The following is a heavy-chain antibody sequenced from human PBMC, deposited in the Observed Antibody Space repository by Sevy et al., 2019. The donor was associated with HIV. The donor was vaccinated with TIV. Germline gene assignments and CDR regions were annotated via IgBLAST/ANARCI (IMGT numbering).Heavy chain of an antibody. D-gene: IGHD3-3*01. CDR2: LYLGGST. CDR1: GLIVSSNC. J-gene: IGHJ4*02. CDR3: ARGKHISDYYGSFDY. Sequence: GGSLRLSCAASGLIVSSNCMSWVRQAPGKGLEWVSVLYLGGSTYYADSVKGRFTISRDDSKNTLYLQMNSLRAEDTAVYFCARGKHISDYYGSFDYWGQGTLVTVSS. V-gene: IGHV3-53*01.